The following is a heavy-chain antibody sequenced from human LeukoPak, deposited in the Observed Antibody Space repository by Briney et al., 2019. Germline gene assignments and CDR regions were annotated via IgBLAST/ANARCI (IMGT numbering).Heavy chain of an antibody. J-gene: IGHJ5*02. CDR1: GYTFTSYG. CDR3: AREGSLAFDP. V-gene: IGHV1-18*01. Sequence: ASVKVSCKASGYTFTSYGISWVRQAPGQGLEWMGWIRVYNGNTNYAQNFQGRVTMTTDTSTSTAYMELRSLSSDDTAVYSCAREGSLAFDPWGQGTLVPGSS. CDR2: IRVYNGNT.